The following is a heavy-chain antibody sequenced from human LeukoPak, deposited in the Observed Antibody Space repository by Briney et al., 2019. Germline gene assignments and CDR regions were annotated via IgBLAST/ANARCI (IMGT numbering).Heavy chain of an antibody. Sequence: SETLSLTCAVYGGSFSGYYWSWIRQPPGKGLEWIGEINHSGSTNYNPSLKSRVTISVDTSKNQFSLKLSSVTAADTAVYYCATDQTLTGDLDTWGQGTLVTVSS. CDR2: INHSGST. CDR1: GGSFSGYY. D-gene: IGHD7-27*01. J-gene: IGHJ4*02. V-gene: IGHV4-34*01. CDR3: ATDQTLTGDLDT.